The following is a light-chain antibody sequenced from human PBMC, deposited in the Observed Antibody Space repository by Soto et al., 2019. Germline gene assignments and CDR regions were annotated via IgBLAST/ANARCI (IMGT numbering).Light chain of an antibody. Sequence: DIQVTQSPSTLSASVGDRVTITCRVSQSITGWLAWYQLKSGKAPKLLIYKASNLESGVPSRFSGSGSGTEFTLTISGLQPDDFATYYCQQYNGYSRTFGQGTKVEIK. V-gene: IGKV1-5*03. CDR3: QQYNGYSRT. J-gene: IGKJ1*01. CDR1: QSITGW. CDR2: KAS.